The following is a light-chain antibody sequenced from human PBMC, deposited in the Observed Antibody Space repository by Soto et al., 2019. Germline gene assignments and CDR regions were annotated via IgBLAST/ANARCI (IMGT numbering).Light chain of an antibody. J-gene: IGLJ1*01. CDR2: GHN. V-gene: IGLV1-40*01. CDR3: PSFDSSLNGSPYV. CDR1: SSNIGAGYD. Sequence: QSVLTQPPSVSGAPGQRVTISCTGSSSNIGAGYDVHWYQQFPGTAPKLLIYGHNNRASGVPDRFSGSKSGSSASLAIIGLQAEDEADYYCPSFDSSLNGSPYVFGTGTKLTVL.